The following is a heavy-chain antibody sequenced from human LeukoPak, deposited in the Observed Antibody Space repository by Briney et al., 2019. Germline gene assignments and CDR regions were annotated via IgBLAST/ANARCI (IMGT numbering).Heavy chain of an antibody. D-gene: IGHD3-22*01. Sequence: GGSLRLSCAASGFTFSSFGMHWVRRAPGEGLEWVAVIGDNGSDKYYADSVKGRFTISRDTSRNMLYLQMNSLRAEDTALFYCARASYYYDSSGGYAFDIWGQGTMVTVSS. CDR3: ARASYYYDSSGGYAFDI. CDR2: IGDNGSDK. V-gene: IGHV3-33*01. J-gene: IGHJ3*02. CDR1: GFTFSSFG.